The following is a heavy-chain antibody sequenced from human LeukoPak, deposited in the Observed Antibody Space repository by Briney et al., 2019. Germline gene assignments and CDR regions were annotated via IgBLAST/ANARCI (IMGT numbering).Heavy chain of an antibody. CDR1: GYTFTGYY. J-gene: IGHJ5*02. Sequence: ASVKVSCKASGYTFTGYYMHWVRQAPGQGLERMGWINPNSGGTNYAQKFQGRVTMTRDTSISTAYMGLSRLRSDDTAVYYCARPGDIVATSGAPNWFDPWGQGTLVTVSS. CDR3: ARPGDIVATSGAPNWFDP. CDR2: INPNSGGT. D-gene: IGHD5-12*01. V-gene: IGHV1-2*02.